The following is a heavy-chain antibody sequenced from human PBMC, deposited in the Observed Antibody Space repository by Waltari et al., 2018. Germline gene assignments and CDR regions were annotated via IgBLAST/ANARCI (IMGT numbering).Heavy chain of an antibody. V-gene: IGHV3-23*01. J-gene: IGHJ4*02. Sequence: EVQLLESGGGLVQPGGSLRLSCAASGFTFSSYSMSWVRQATGKGLDWVAAVSGIGGSTYYADSVKGRFIISRDNSKNTLYLQMNSLRAEDTAGYYCAKLPDYYGSGSYHSGGYFDYWGQGTLVTVSS. CDR2: VSGIGGST. CDR1: GFTFSSYS. CDR3: AKLPDYYGSGSYHSGGYFDY. D-gene: IGHD3-10*01.